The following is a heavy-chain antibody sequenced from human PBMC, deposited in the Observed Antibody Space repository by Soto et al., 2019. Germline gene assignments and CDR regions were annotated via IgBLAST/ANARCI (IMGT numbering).Heavy chain of an antibody. CDR2: IYYSGST. CDR3: ARSYRYCSGGSCYLYYFDY. J-gene: IGHJ4*02. Sequence: QVQLQESGPGLVKPSQTLSLTCTVSGGSISSGGYYWSWIRQHPGKGLEWIGYIYYSGSTYYNPCLKSRVTISADTSKNQFPPKLSSVTAEDTAVYYCARSYRYCSGGSCYLYYFDYWGQGTLVTVSS. CDR1: GGSISSGGYY. V-gene: IGHV4-31*03. D-gene: IGHD2-15*01.